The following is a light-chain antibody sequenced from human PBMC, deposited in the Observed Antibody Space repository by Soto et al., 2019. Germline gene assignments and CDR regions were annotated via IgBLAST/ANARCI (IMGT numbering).Light chain of an antibody. CDR1: QSVSSN. V-gene: IGKV3-15*01. Sequence: IMMSQSPATLSVPQPGRATLSCRASQSVSSNLAWYQQKPGQAPRLLIYDTSTRATGFPARFSGSGSGTEFTLTITSLQSEDFAVYCCQQDDNWPRRFGEGTKVDNK. CDR3: QQDDNWPRR. J-gene: IGKJ1*01. CDR2: DTS.